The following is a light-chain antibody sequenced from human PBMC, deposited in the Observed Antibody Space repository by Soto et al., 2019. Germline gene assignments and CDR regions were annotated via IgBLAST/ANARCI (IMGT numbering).Light chain of an antibody. V-gene: IGKV2-28*01. CDR1: QSLLHSNGYNY. J-gene: IGKJ4*01. CDR3: MQALQTPLT. Sequence: DIVMTQSPLSLPVTPGEPASISCRSSQSLLHSNGYNYLDWYLQKPGQSPQLLIYLGSNRSSGVPDRFSGSESGTDYTLKISRGEAEDVGVYYCMQALQTPLTFGGGTKVDIK. CDR2: LGS.